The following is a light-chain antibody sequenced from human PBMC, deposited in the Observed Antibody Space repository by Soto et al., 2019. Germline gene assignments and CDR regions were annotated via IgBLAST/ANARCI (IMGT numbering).Light chain of an antibody. CDR3: QQYDSVPYT. CDR1: QDLSKS. V-gene: IGKV1-33*01. Sequence: DIQMTQSPSSLSASVGDRVTITCQASQDLSKSLNWYQQKPGQAPKLLIYLTSNLERGVPSRFSGSGSGTHFSLTISSLQPEDFATYFCQQYDSVPYTFGQGTMLDMK. CDR2: LTS. J-gene: IGKJ2*01.